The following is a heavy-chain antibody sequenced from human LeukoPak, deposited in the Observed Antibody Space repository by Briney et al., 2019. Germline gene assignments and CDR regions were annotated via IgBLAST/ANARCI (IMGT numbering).Heavy chain of an antibody. Sequence: KSGGSLRLSCAASGFTVSSNYMSWVRQAPGKGLEWIGYIYTSGSTNYNPSLKSRVTISVDTSKNQFSLKLSSVTAADTAVYYCARQRTRDSSWYGNWFDPWGQGTLVTVSS. V-gene: IGHV4-59*02. D-gene: IGHD6-13*01. J-gene: IGHJ5*02. CDR1: GFTVSSNY. CDR2: IYTSGST. CDR3: ARQRTRDSSWYGNWFDP.